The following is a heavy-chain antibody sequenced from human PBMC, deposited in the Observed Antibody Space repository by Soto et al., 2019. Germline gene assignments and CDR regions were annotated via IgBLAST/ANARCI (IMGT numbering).Heavy chain of an antibody. Sequence: QVPLVQSGAEVKKPRASVKVSCRLSGYSLTELAIHWVRLPPGKGLEWMGGFDPEDGTTVYAQNFQGRLTVAEDTATDTAFMELSSLTSGATALYYCTTSKYDRASDRWCQGTVVTDSS. D-gene: IGHD3-22*01. CDR1: GYSLTELA. J-gene: IGHJ3*01. CDR3: TTSKYDRASDR. CDR2: FDPEDGTT. V-gene: IGHV1-24*01.